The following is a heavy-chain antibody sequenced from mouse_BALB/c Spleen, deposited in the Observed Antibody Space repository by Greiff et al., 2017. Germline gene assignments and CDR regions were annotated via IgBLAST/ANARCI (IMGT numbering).Heavy chain of an antibody. V-gene: IGHV5-17*02. CDR3: ARSYDFDY. Sequence: EVQLVESGGGLVQPGGSRKLSCAASGFTFSSFGMHWVRQAPEKGLEWVAYISSGSSTIYYADTVKGRFTISTDNPKNTLFLQMTSLRAEDTAMYCCARSYDFDYWGQGTTLTVSS. D-gene: IGHD2-3*01. CDR2: ISSGSSTI. CDR1: GFTFSSFG. J-gene: IGHJ2*01.